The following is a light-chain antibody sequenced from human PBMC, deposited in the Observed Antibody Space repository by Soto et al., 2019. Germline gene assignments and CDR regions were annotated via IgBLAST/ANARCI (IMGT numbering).Light chain of an antibody. J-gene: IGKJ1*01. CDR3: QQYASSWT. V-gene: IGKV1-5*03. CDR1: QSIYMW. CDR2: KAS. Sequence: DIQMTQSPSILPASIGDRVTITCRASQSIYMWLAWYQQKAGKGPRLLIYKASSSQTGVPSRFSGSGSGTEFNLTISSLQPDDFATYYCQQYASSWTFGQGTKVDIK.